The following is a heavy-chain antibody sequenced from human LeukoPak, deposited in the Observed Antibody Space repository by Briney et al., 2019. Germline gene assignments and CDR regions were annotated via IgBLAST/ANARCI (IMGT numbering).Heavy chain of an antibody. CDR1: GFTFSSYA. V-gene: IGHV3-23*01. CDR2: ISGSGGST. J-gene: IGHJ6*02. D-gene: IGHD6-19*01. CDR3: AKDSSGWRNYYYGMDV. Sequence: GGSLRLSCAASGFTFSSYAMSWVRQAPGKGLEWVSAISGSGGSTYYADSVKGRFTISRDNSKNTLYLQMNSLRAEGTAVYYCAKDSSGWRNYYYGMDVWGQGTTVTVSS.